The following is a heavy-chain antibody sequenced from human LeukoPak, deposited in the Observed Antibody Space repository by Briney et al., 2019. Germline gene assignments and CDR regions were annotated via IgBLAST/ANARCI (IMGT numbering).Heavy chain of an antibody. CDR3: ARMYSSGWPGNYYGMDV. CDR2: ISSSSSYI. J-gene: IGHJ6*02. Sequence: PGGSLRLSCAVSGFRFSDFSINWVRQAPGKGLEWVSSISSSSSYIYYADSVKGRFTISRDNAKNSLYLQMNSLRAEDTAVYYCARMYSSGWPGNYYGMDVWGQGTTVTVSS. CDR1: GFRFSDFS. V-gene: IGHV3-21*01. D-gene: IGHD6-19*01.